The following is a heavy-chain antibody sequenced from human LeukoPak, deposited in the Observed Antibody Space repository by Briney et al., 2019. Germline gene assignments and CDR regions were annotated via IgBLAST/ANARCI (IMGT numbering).Heavy chain of an antibody. D-gene: IGHD3-9*01. J-gene: IGHJ6*04. Sequence: PSDTLSLTSAVSGYSIRSGYYWGWIRQPPGKGLEWIGTIYHSGSTYYNPFLKSRVTISLDTSKNQFSLKLSSVTAADTAVYYCARVRMTGTLDVWGKGTTVTVSS. CDR2: IYHSGST. V-gene: IGHV4-38-2*01. CDR3: ARVRMTGTLDV. CDR1: GYSIRSGYY.